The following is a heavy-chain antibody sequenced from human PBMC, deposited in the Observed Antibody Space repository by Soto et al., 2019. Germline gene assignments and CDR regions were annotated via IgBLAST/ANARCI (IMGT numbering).Heavy chain of an antibody. D-gene: IGHD2-2*03. CDR1: GDSLHSGAYY. CDR2: HYHTGSN. CDR3: GQSSGGAGYSH. J-gene: IGHJ4*02. Sequence: PSETLSLTCNVSGDSLHSGAYYWTWIRQSPGRGLEGIGHHYHTGSNNYNPTLRSRLTISLDTTKNHFSLTSRSVNAADTGVYYCGQSSGGAGYSHWGQGTLVTVYS. V-gene: IGHV4-61*03.